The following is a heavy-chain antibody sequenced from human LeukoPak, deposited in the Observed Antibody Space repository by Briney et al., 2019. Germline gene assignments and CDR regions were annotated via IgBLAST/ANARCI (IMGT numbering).Heavy chain of an antibody. CDR1: GYTFTSYA. J-gene: IGHJ5*02. Sequence: ASVKVSCKASGYTFTSYAMNWVRQAPGQGPEWMGLISPTGSFTAYAQKFQGRVTLTRDLSTSTDYLELRSLRSEDTAVYYCARDISARDEAWWFDPWGQGTLVTVSS. CDR2: ISPTGSFT. CDR3: ARDISARDEAWWFDP. D-gene: IGHD5-24*01. V-gene: IGHV1-46*01.